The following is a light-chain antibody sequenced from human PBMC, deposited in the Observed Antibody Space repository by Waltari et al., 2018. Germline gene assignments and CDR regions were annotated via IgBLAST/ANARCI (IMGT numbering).Light chain of an antibody. CDR2: DNN. Sequence: QSVLTQPPSVSAAPGQQATISCSGTRSNLGNNYVPWYQQLPGTAPKLLIYDNNKRPSRIPDRFSGSRSGTSATLGITGLQTGDEADYYCATWDSSLSVVFGGGTKLTIL. CDR1: RSNLGNNY. CDR3: ATWDSSLSVV. J-gene: IGLJ2*01. V-gene: IGLV1-51*01.